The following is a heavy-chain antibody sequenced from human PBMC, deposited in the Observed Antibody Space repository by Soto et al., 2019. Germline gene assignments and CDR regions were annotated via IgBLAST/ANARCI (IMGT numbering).Heavy chain of an antibody. V-gene: IGHV4-39*01. CDR1: GGSINSSSYF. CDR2: IYYSGST. Sequence: SETLSLTCSVSGGSINSSSYFWGWVRQPPGKGLEWIGSIYYSGSTYYNPSLRGRVTISVDTSKNQFSLKLSSVTAADTAVFYCARHYSSGSRNWFDPWGQGTLVTVS. J-gene: IGHJ5*02. D-gene: IGHD6-19*01. CDR3: ARHYSSGSRNWFDP.